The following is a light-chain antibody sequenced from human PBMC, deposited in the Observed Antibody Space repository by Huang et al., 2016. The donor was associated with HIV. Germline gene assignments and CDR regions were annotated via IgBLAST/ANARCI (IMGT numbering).Light chain of an antibody. CDR1: QGVSNN. V-gene: IGKV3D-15*01. CDR3: QHYNNWPPWT. Sequence: EIVMTQSPATLSVSPGERATLSCRASQGVSNNIAWYQQKPGQTPRLLIHGASTRATGIAAKFSGRGSGTDFTRTITSLQPEESAVFYCQHYNNWPPWTFGPGTQVEI. CDR2: GAS. J-gene: IGKJ1*01.